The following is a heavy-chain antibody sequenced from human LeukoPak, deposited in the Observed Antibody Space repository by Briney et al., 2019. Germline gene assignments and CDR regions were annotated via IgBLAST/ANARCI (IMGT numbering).Heavy chain of an antibody. J-gene: IGHJ4*02. D-gene: IGHD1-26*01. V-gene: IGHV3-23*01. CDR3: AVGSYLGRNFDY. Sequence: PGGSLRLSCAASGFTFSSYAMSWVRQAPGKGLEWVSAISGGGGSTYYADSVKGRFTISRDNSKNTLYLQMNSLRAEDTAVYYSAVGSYLGRNFDYWGQGTLVTVSS. CDR2: ISGGGGST. CDR1: GFTFSSYA.